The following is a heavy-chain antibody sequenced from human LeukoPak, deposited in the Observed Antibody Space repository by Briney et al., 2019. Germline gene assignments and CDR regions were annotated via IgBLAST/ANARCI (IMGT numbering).Heavy chain of an antibody. Sequence: GGSLRLSCAASGFTFSNSWMHWVRQAPGEGLVWVSRINGAGSSTNYADSVKGRFTISRDNAKNTLYLQMNSLRAGDTAVYYCARGVDNSYGYVFWGQGTLVTVSS. J-gene: IGHJ4*02. D-gene: IGHD5-18*01. CDR3: ARGVDNSYGYVF. CDR1: GFTFSNSW. V-gene: IGHV3-74*01. CDR2: INGAGSST.